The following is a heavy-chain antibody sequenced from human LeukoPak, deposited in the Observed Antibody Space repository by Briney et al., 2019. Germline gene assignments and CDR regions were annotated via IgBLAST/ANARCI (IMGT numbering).Heavy chain of an antibody. CDR1: GFAFSTFA. CDR2: TNGGGNTT. J-gene: IGHJ6*03. D-gene: IGHD6-19*01. Sequence: GGSLRLSCAASGFAFSTFAMGWVRQSPGKGLEWLSTTNGGGNTTFYSDSVKGRFTISRDNSKNTLYLHMDSLRPDDTAIYYCTKELHVAVAVADYYYFYMDVWGRGTAVTVSS. CDR3: TKELHVAVAVADYYYFYMDV. V-gene: IGHV3-23*01.